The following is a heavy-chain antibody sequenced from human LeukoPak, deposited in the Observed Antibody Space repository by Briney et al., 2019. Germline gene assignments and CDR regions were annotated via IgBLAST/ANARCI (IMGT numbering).Heavy chain of an antibody. CDR3: AREKATVAPNDAFDI. CDR2: IYYSGST. D-gene: IGHD4-23*01. Sequence: PSETLSLTCTVSGGSISSYYWSWIRQPPGKGLEWIGYIYYSGSTNYNPSLKSRVTISVDPSKNQFSLKLSSVTAADTAVYYCAREKATVAPNDAFDIWGQGTMVTVSS. CDR1: GGSISSYY. J-gene: IGHJ3*02. V-gene: IGHV4-59*01.